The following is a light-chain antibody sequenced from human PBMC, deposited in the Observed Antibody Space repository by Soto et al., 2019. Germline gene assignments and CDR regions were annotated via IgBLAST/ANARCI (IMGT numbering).Light chain of an antibody. V-gene: IGKV3-11*01. CDR1: QSVSSY. CDR3: QQRSNWPSIT. Sequence: EIVLTQSPATLSLSPGERATLSCRASQSVSSYLAWYQQKPGQAPRLLIYDASNRATGIPARFSGSGSGTDFNLTLSSLEPEDFAVYYCQQRSNWPSITFGQGTRLEMK. J-gene: IGKJ5*01. CDR2: DAS.